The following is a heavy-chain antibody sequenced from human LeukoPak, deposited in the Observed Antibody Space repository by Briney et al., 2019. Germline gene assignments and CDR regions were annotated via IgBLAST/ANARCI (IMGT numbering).Heavy chain of an antibody. Sequence: GGSLRLSCAASGFTFSSYEMNWVRQAPGKGLEWVSYISSSGSTIYYADSVKGRFTISRDNAKNSLYLQMNSLRAEDTAVYYCARDRLGVNWFDPWGQGTLVTVSS. CDR2: ISSSGSTI. CDR1: GFTFSSYE. D-gene: IGHD3-16*01. CDR3: ARDRLGVNWFDP. V-gene: IGHV3-48*03. J-gene: IGHJ5*02.